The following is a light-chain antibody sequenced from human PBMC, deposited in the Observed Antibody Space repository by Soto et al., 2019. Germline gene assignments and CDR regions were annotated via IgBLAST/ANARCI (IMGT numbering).Light chain of an antibody. Sequence: DGEMAPTRSPRSASVGARVTITCRASQSISSYLNWYQQKPGKAPKLLIYAASSLQSGVPSRFSGSGSGTDFTLTISSLQPEDFTTYYCQQSYSTPITFGQGTRLEIK. CDR1: QSISSY. CDR3: QQSYSTPIT. V-gene: IGKV1-39*01. J-gene: IGKJ5*01. CDR2: AAS.